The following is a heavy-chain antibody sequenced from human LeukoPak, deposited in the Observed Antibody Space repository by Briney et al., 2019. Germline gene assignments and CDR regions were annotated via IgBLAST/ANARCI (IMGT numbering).Heavy chain of an antibody. CDR2: IYYSGST. J-gene: IGHJ4*02. Sequence: SETLSLTCTVSGGSVSSSCCYWGWIRQPPGKELEWIGNIYYSGSTYYNPSLKSRVTISVDRSKNQFSLKLSSVTAADTAVYYCARGITYYDILTGYYEGYYFDYWGQGTLVTVSS. V-gene: IGHV4-39*07. D-gene: IGHD3-9*01. CDR3: ARGITYYDILTGYYEGYYFDY. CDR1: GGSVSSSCCY.